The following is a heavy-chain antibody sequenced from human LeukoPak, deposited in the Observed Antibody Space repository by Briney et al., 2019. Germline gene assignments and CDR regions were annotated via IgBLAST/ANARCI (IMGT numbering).Heavy chain of an antibody. V-gene: IGHV3-7*01. D-gene: IGHD3-3*01. J-gene: IGHJ4*02. CDR3: ARYYDFWSGYYRGIDY. CDR1: GFTFSGYW. Sequence: GGALRLSCAASGFTFSGYWMSWVRPAPGKGLEWVANIKQDGSEKYYVDSVKGRVTISRDNAKNTLYLKMNSLRDEDTAVYCCARYYDFWSGYYRGIDYWGQGTVVTVSS. CDR2: IKQDGSEK.